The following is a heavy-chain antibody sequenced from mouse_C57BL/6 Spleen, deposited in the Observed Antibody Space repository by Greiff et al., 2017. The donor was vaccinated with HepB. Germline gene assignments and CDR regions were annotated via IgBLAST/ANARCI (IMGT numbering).Heavy chain of an antibody. V-gene: IGHV1-77*01. Sequence: VQLQQSGAELVKPGASVKISCKASGYTFTDYYINWVKQRPGQGLEWIGKIGPGSGSTYYNEKFKGKATLTADKSSSTAYMQLSSLTSEDSAVYFCARCEGVRRGSRWYFDVWGTGTTVTVSS. CDR3: ARCEGVRRGSRWYFDV. J-gene: IGHJ1*03. CDR1: GYTFTDYY. D-gene: IGHD2-14*01. CDR2: IGPGSGST.